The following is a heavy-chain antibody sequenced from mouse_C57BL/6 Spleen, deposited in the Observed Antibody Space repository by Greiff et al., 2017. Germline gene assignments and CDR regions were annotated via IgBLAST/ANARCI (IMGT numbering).Heavy chain of an antibody. Sequence: EVNVVEPGGGLVQPGGSLSLSCAASGFTFTDYYMSWVRQPPGKGLEWLGFISNKANGDTTEYSSSVKGRFTISRDTSQSILYLQMSALRAEDRASYYCARSDWSVIDYWGQGTSVTVSS. D-gene: IGHD4-1*01. CDR2: ISNKANGDTT. CDR1: GFTFTDYY. J-gene: IGHJ4*01. V-gene: IGHV7-3*01. CDR3: ARSDWSVIDY.